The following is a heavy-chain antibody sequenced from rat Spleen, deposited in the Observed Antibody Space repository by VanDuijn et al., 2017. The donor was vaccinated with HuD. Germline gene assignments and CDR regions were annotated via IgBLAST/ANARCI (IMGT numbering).Heavy chain of an antibody. J-gene: IGHJ3*01. D-gene: IGHD1-12*02. CDR3: ARSDGTHYYLPFAN. CDR1: GFSFSSYW. CDR2: INTDGGRT. V-gene: IGHV5-58*01. Sequence: EVQLVETGGGLVQPGRSLKLSCVASGFSFSSYWMYWTLQAPGKGLEWILSINTDGGRTYYPDSVKGRFTISRDNAKNTLYLQMNSLRSEDTATYYCARSDGTHYYLPFANWGQGTLVTVSS.